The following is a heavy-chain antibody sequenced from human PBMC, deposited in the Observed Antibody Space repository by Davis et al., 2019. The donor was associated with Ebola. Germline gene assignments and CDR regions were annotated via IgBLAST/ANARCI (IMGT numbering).Heavy chain of an antibody. CDR3: AREMYSSSRSPFDP. Sequence: GESLKISCAASGFTFSSYWMHWVRQAPGKGLVWVSRINSDGSSTSYADSVKGRFTISRDNAKNTLYLQMNSLRAEDTAVYYCAREMYSSSRSPFDPWGQGTLVTVSP. V-gene: IGHV3-74*01. CDR2: INSDGSST. D-gene: IGHD6-6*01. J-gene: IGHJ5*02. CDR1: GFTFSSYW.